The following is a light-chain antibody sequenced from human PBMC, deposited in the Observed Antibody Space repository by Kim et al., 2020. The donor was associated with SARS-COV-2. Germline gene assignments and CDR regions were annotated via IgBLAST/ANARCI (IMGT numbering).Light chain of an antibody. CDR3: QQYGSSPRT. J-gene: IGKJ2*01. Sequence: SPGERATLSCRASQSVSSNYLAWYQQKPGQAPRLLIYGASSRATGIPDRFSGSGSVTDFTLTISRLEPEDFAVYYCQQYGSSPRTFGQGTKLEIK. V-gene: IGKV3-20*01. CDR2: GAS. CDR1: QSVSSNY.